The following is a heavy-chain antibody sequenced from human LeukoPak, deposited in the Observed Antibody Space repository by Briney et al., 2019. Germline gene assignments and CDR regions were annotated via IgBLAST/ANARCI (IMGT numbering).Heavy chain of an antibody. Sequence: ASVKVSCKASGYTFTGYYMHWVRQAPGQGLEWMGWISAYNGNTNFAQKFQGRATMTTDTSTSTAYMELRSLRSDDTAVYYCARDQGIYNYRIIDSWGQGTLVTVSS. J-gene: IGHJ4*02. V-gene: IGHV1-18*04. D-gene: IGHD5-18*01. CDR2: ISAYNGNT. CDR3: ARDQGIYNYRIIDS. CDR1: GYTFTGYY.